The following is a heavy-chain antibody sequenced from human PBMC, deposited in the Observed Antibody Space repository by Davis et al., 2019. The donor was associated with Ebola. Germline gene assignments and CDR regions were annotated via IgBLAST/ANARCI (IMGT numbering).Heavy chain of an antibody. V-gene: IGHV3-66*02. Sequence: GGSLRLSCAASRFTFSSYSMSWVRQAPGKGLEWVSVIYSDGSTYYADSVKGRFTISRDNSKNTLYLQMSSLRAEDTAVYYCARESTRYYGMDVWGQGTTVTVSS. CDR3: ARESTRYYGMDV. CDR2: IYSDGST. CDR1: RFTFSSYS. D-gene: IGHD5/OR15-5a*01. J-gene: IGHJ6*02.